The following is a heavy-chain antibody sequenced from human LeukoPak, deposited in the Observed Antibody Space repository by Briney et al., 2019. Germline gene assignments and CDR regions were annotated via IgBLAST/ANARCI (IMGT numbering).Heavy chain of an antibody. CDR3: AREVMGIAAAGTQYYYGMDV. J-gene: IGHJ6*02. D-gene: IGHD6-13*01. CDR2: INPSGGST. CDR1: GYTFTSYY. Sequence: ASVKVSCKASGYTFTSYYMHWVRRAPGQGLEWMGIINPSGGSTSYAQKFQGRVTMTRDTSTSTVYMELSSLRSEDTAVYYCAREVMGIAAAGTQYYYGMDVWGQGTTVTVSS. V-gene: IGHV1-46*01.